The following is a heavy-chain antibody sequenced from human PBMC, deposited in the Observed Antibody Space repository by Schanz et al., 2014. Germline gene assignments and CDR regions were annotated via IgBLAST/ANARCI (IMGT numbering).Heavy chain of an antibody. Sequence: EVQLVESGGGLVQRGGSLRLSCAASGFTFSSYWMHWVRQAPGKGLVWVSRINSDGSITTYADSVKGRFTISRDNAKNTLYLQMSSLRAEDTAVYYCARRGVDGLDVWGQGTTVTVSS. J-gene: IGHJ6*02. CDR3: ARRGVDGLDV. V-gene: IGHV3-74*02. D-gene: IGHD3-10*01. CDR1: GFTFSSYW. CDR2: INSDGSIT.